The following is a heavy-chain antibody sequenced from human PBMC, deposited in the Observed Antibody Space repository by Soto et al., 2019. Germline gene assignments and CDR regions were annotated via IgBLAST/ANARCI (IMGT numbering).Heavy chain of an antibody. D-gene: IGHD6-19*01. CDR1: GFTFSNYS. CDR2: ISSSSSTI. J-gene: IGHJ5*02. CDR3: AREAGTWHLPLNWFDP. V-gene: IGHV3-48*02. Sequence: GGSLRLSCAASGFTFSNYSMNWVRQAPGKGLEWVSYISSSSSTIYYADSVKGRFTISIDNAKNSLYLQMNSLRDGDTAVYYCAREAGTWHLPLNWFDPWGQGTLVTVSS.